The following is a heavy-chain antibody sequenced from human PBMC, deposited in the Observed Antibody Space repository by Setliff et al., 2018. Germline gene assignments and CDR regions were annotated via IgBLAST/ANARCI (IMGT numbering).Heavy chain of an antibody. Sequence: SETLSLTCTVSGGSISYNYWSWIRQPAGKGLQWIGRINTSGSTKYNPSLKSRVTMSVDTSKNQFSLKLSAVTAADTAVYYCARAPGRNIRGDYWGQGALVTVS. J-gene: IGHJ4*02. CDR2: INTSGST. V-gene: IGHV4-4*07. CDR3: ARAPGRNIRGDY. CDR1: GGSISYNY. D-gene: IGHD3-10*01.